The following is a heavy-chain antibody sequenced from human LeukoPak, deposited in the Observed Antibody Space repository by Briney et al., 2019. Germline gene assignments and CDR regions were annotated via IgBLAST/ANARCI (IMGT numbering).Heavy chain of an antibody. CDR2: ISSSSSYI. V-gene: IGHV3-21*01. CDR1: GFTSCSYN. Sequence: PGGSLRLSCAASGFTSCSYNMNWVRHAPGKGLEWVSSISSSSSYIYYADSLKGRFTISRDNAKNSLCLQMNSLRAEDTAVYYCARNLNSWFDPWGQGTLVTVSS. J-gene: IGHJ5*02. D-gene: IGHD3-9*01. CDR3: ARNLNSWFDP.